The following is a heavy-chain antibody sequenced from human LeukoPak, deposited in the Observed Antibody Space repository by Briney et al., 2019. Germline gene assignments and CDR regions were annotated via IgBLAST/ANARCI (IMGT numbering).Heavy chain of an antibody. D-gene: IGHD3-10*01. J-gene: IGHJ5*02. CDR1: GGSFSGYY. CDR2: INHSGST. V-gene: IGHV4-34*01. Sequence: KTSETLSLTCAVYGGSFSGYYWSWIRQPPGKGLEWIGEINHSGSTNYNPSLKSRVTISVDTSKNQFSLKLSSVTAADTAVYYCARRRVSLRFGEPKYRWFDPWGQGTLVTVSS. CDR3: ARRRVSLRFGEPKYRWFDP.